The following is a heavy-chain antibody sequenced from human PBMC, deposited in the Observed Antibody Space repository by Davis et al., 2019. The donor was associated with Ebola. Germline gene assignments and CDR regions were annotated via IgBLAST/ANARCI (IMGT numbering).Heavy chain of an antibody. D-gene: IGHD6-13*01. J-gene: IGHJ4*02. V-gene: IGHV3-15*01. CDR2: IKSKTDGGTI. Sequence: PGESLKISCAASGFTFSNAWMSWVRQAPGKGLEWVGRIKSKTDGGTIDYASPVKGRFTISRDDSKNTRYLQMNSLKTEDTAVYYCTTDAPTGIAAAGLDYWGQGTLVTVSS. CDR3: TTDAPTGIAAAGLDY. CDR1: GFTFSNAW.